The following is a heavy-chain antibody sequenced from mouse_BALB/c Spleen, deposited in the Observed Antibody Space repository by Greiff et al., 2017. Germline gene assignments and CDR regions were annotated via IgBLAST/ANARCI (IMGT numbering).Heavy chain of an antibody. CDR3: ARTYYREEGFAY. V-gene: IGHV3-2*02. D-gene: IGHD2-14*01. Sequence: EVKVEESGPGLVKPSQSLSLTCTVTGYSITSDYAWNWIRQFPGNKLEWMGYISYSGSTSYNPSLKSRISITRDTSKNQFFLQLNSVTTEDTATYYCARTYYREEGFAYWGQGTLVTVSA. CDR2: ISYSGST. CDR1: GYSITSDYA. J-gene: IGHJ3*01.